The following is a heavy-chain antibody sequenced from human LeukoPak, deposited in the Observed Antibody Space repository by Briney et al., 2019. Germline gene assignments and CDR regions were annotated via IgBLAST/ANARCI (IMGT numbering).Heavy chain of an antibody. D-gene: IGHD3-10*01. V-gene: IGHV3-30-3*01. Sequence: GGSLRLSCAASGFTFRNYVIHWVRQAPGRGLEWVAVTSSDLNVKLYADSVKGRFTISRDNSRSTLYLQMNSLRPEDTAIYYCAREGYYGSGSPPSLYFDYWGQGTLVTVSS. J-gene: IGHJ4*02. CDR2: TSSDLNVK. CDR1: GFTFRNYV. CDR3: AREGYYGSGSPPSLYFDY.